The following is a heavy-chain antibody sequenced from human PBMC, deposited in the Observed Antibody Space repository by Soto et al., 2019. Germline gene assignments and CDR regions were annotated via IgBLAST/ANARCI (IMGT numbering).Heavy chain of an antibody. J-gene: IGHJ6*03. D-gene: IGHD4-17*01. Sequence: LSLTCAVSSDSISSSNWWSWVRQPPGKGLEWIGEIYHSGSTNYNPSLKSRVTISVDKSKNQFSLNLSSVTAADTAVYYCARTTVTTNYYYYYMDVWGKGITVTVAS. CDR1: SDSISSSNW. V-gene: IGHV4-4*02. CDR2: IYHSGST. CDR3: ARTTVTTNYYYYYMDV.